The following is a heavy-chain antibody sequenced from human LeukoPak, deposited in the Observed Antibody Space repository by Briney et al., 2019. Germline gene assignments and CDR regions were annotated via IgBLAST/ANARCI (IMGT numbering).Heavy chain of an antibody. CDR2: ISYDGSNK. J-gene: IGHJ4*02. V-gene: IGHV3-30*18. CDR3: AKDRGHYYGSGSYYPIDY. D-gene: IGHD3-10*01. CDR1: GFTFSSYG. Sequence: GGSLRLSCAASGFTFSSYGMHWVRQAPGKGLEWVAVISYDGSNKYYADSVKGRFTISRDNSKNTLYLQMNSLRAEDTAVYYCAKDRGHYYGSGSYYPIDYWGQGTLVTVSS.